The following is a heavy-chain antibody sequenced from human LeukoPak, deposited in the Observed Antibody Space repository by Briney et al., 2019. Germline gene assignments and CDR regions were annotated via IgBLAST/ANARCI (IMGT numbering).Heavy chain of an antibody. CDR3: AKGLEWFGELYIDY. D-gene: IGHD3-10*01. CDR2: ISYDGSNK. V-gene: IGHV3-30*18. J-gene: IGHJ4*02. Sequence: PGRSLRLSCAASGFTFSSYGMHWVRQAPGKGLEWVAVISYDGSNKYYADSVKGRFTISRDNSKNTLYLQMNSLRAEDTAVYYCAKGLEWFGELYIDYWGQGTLVTVSS. CDR1: GFTFSSYG.